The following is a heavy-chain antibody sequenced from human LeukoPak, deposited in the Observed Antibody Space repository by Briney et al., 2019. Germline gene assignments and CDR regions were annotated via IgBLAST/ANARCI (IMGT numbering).Heavy chain of an antibody. V-gene: IGHV4-34*01. J-gene: IGHJ4*02. CDR1: GGSFSGYY. D-gene: IGHD2-2*01. CDR2: INHSGST. Sequence: SETLSLTCAVYGGSFSGYYWSWIRHPPGKGLEWIGEINHSGSTNYNPSLKSRVTISVDTSNNQFSLKLSSVTAADTAVCYCASSPAAMGQYYFDYWGQGTLVTVSS. CDR3: ASSPAAMGQYYFDY.